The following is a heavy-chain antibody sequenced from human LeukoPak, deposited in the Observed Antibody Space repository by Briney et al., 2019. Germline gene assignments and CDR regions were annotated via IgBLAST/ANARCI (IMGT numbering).Heavy chain of an antibody. CDR2: ISSSGSTI. CDR3: AGFGITMIVEKYYFDY. CDR1: GFTFSSYS. Sequence: GGSLRLSCAASGFTFSSYSMNWVRQAPGKGLEWVSYISSSGSTIYYADSVKGRFTISRDNAKNSLYLQMNSLRAEDTAVYYCAGFGITMIVEKYYFDYWGQGTLVTVSS. V-gene: IGHV3-48*04. J-gene: IGHJ4*02. D-gene: IGHD3-22*01.